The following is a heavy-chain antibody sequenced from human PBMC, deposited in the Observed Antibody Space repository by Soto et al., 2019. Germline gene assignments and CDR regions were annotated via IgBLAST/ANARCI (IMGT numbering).Heavy chain of an antibody. J-gene: IGHJ6*02. D-gene: IGHD1-1*01. CDR2: INTDGSIT. V-gene: IGHV3-74*01. CDR3: ARRKSPAHNPSGYYYYGMDV. CDR1: GFTFSRFW. Sequence: EVQLAEFGGGLVQPGGSLRLSCAASGFTFSRFWMYWVRQAPGKGLVWVSRINTDGSITTYADSVKGRFTISRDNAKDTLFLQMNSLRAEDTAVYYCARRKSPAHNPSGYYYYGMDVWGPGTTVTVSS.